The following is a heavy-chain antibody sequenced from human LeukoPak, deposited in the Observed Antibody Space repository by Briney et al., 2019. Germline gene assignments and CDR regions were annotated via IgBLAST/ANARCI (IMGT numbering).Heavy chain of an antibody. D-gene: IGHD3-10*01. V-gene: IGHV3-23*01. Sequence: GGTLRLSCAASGFTFSSYGMSWVRQAPGKGLEWVSAISGSGGSTYYADSVKGRFTISRDNSKNTLYLQMNSLRAEDTAVYYCAKAPLLWFGESSNWYFDLWGRGTLVTVSS. CDR1: GFTFSSYG. CDR3: AKAPLLWFGESSNWYFDL. CDR2: ISGSGGST. J-gene: IGHJ2*01.